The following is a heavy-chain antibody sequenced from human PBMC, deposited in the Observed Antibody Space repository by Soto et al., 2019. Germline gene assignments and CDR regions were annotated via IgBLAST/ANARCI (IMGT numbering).Heavy chain of an antibody. CDR3: AKGMGTMIVVVMLDY. Sequence: GGSLRLSCAASGFTFSSYGMHWVRQAPGKGLEWVAVISYDGSNKYYADSVKGRFTISRDNSKNTLYLQMNSLRAEDTAVYYCAKGMGTMIVVVMLDYWGQGTLVTSPQ. J-gene: IGHJ4*02. CDR1: GFTFSSYG. V-gene: IGHV3-30*18. CDR2: ISYDGSNK. D-gene: IGHD3-22*01.